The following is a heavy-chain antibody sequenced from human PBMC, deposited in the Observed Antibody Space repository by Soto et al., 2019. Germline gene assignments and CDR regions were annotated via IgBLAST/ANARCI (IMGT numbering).Heavy chain of an antibody. CDR1: GFTFSVYS. V-gene: IGHV3-48*02. CDR3: ARGWELDY. D-gene: IGHD1-26*01. CDR2: ISSSSSTI. Sequence: EVQLVESGGGLVQPGGSLRLSCTASGFTFSVYSMNWVRQAPGKGLEWLSYISSSSSTIYYADSVKGRFTISRDNAKNSLYLQMNSLRDEDTALYCCARGWELDYWGQGTLVTVSS. J-gene: IGHJ4*02.